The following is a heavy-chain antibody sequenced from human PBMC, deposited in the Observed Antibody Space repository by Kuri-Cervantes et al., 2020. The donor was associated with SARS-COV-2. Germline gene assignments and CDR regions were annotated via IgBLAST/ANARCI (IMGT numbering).Heavy chain of an antibody. Sequence: ASVKISCKVSGYTLTELSMHWMRQAPGKGLEWMGGFDPEDGETIYAQKFQGRVTMTEDTSTDTAYMELSSLRSEDTAVYYCATARFQWELLPLSSWGQGTPVTVSS. CDR2: FDPEDGET. V-gene: IGHV1-24*01. J-gene: IGHJ5*02. CDR3: ATARFQWELLPLSS. CDR1: GYTLTELS. D-gene: IGHD1-26*01.